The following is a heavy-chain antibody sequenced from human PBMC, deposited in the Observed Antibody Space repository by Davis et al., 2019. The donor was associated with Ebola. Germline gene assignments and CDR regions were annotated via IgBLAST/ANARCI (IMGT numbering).Heavy chain of an antibody. D-gene: IGHD1-14*01. CDR2: IKEDASEI. Sequence: GESLKISCAASGFMFSSYWMTWVRQAPGKGLEWVANIKEDASEINYVDPVRGRFTISRDNAKSSLYLQMNSLRVDDTAVYYCAIVRYDLGQAYWGQGTLVTVSS. CDR3: AIVRYDLGQAY. CDR1: GFMFSSYW. V-gene: IGHV3-7*03. J-gene: IGHJ4*02.